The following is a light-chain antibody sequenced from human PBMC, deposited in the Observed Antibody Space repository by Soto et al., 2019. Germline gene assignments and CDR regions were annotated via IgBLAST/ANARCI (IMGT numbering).Light chain of an antibody. CDR2: EVT. Sequence: QSVLTQPASVSGSPGQSITISCTGTSSDVGGYDYVSWYQQHPGKVPKLIIFEVTNRPSGVSDRFSGSKSGNTASLTISGLRAEDEADYSYSSFSGITTHVVFGGGTKLTVL. V-gene: IGLV2-14*01. J-gene: IGLJ2*01. CDR1: SSDVGGYDY. CDR3: SSFSGITTHVV.